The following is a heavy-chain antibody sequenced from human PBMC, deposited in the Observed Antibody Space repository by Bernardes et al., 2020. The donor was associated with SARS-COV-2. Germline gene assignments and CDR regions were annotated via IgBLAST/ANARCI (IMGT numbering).Heavy chain of an antibody. Sequence: GESLKISCKGSGYSFTSYWIGWVRQMPGKGLEWMGIIYPGDSDTRYSPSFQGQVTISADKSISTAYLQWSSLKASDTAMYYCASSIVGATKSYYYYYGMDVWGQGTTVTVS. J-gene: IGHJ6*02. V-gene: IGHV5-51*01. CDR3: ASSIVGATKSYYYYYGMDV. CDR2: IYPGDSDT. CDR1: GYSFTSYW. D-gene: IGHD1-26*01.